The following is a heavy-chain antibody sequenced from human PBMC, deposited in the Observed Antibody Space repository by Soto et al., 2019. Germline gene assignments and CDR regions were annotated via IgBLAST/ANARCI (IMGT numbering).Heavy chain of an antibody. V-gene: IGHV1-69*12. CDR3: ASTHIRDTVTGHNWFDP. J-gene: IGHJ5*02. CDR1: GGTFSSYA. Sequence: QVQLVQSGAEVKKPGSSVKVSCKASGGTFSSYAISWVRQAPGQGLEWMGGIIPIFGTANYAQKFQGRVTITADESTRTAYMDLSSLSSEDTAVYYCASTHIRDTVTGHNWFDPWGQGTLVTVSS. CDR2: IIPIFGTA. D-gene: IGHD4-17*01.